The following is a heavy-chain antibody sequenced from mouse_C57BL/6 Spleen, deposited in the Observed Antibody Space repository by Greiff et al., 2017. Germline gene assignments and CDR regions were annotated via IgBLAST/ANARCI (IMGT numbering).Heavy chain of an antibody. CDR1: GYTFTSYW. CDR3: ARDYRNWYFDV. D-gene: IGHD2-12*01. V-gene: IGHV1-7*01. Sequence: VHLVESGAELAKPGASVKLSCKASGYTFTSYWMHWVKQRPGQGLEWIGYINPSSGYTKYNQKFKDKATLTADKSPSTAYMQLSSLTYEDSAVYYCARDYRNWYFDVWGTGTTVTVSS. J-gene: IGHJ1*03. CDR2: INPSSGYT.